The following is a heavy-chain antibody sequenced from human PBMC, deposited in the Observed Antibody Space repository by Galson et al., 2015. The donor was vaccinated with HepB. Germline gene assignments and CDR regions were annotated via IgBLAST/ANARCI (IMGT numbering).Heavy chain of an antibody. J-gene: IGHJ6*02. CDR3: VKDKAGMHCSSATCHFGRDV. CDR1: GFTFRNYG. V-gene: IGHV3-30*18. Sequence: SLRLSCAASGFTFRNYGMHWVRQAPGMGLEWVAVTSYDEVNKFYADSVKGRFTIPIDNSKNMLYLQTNSLRAEDTAVYYCVKDKAGMHCSSATCHFGRDVWGQGTTVTVSS. D-gene: IGHD2-2*01. CDR2: TSYDEVNK.